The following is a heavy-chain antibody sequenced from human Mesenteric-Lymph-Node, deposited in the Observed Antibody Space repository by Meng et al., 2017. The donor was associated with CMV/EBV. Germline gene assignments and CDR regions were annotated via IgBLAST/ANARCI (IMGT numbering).Heavy chain of an antibody. CDR1: GFTFSSYA. CDR3: AKDQSSTSGTCFDY. V-gene: IGHV3-23*01. D-gene: IGHD2-2*01. J-gene: IGHJ4*02. Sequence: GGSLRLSCAASGFTFSSYAMSWVRQAPGKGLDWVSAMSGSGTSAYYADSVKGRFTISRDNSKNTLYLRMNSLRVEDTALYYCAKDQSSTSGTCFDYWGQGTLVTVSS. CDR2: MSGSGTSA.